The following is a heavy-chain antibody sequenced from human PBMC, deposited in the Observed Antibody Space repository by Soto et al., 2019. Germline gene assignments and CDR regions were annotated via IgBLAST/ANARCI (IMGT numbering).Heavy chain of an antibody. CDR2: IIPIFGTA. V-gene: IGHV1-69*13. D-gene: IGHD6-19*01. CDR1: GGTFSSYA. CDR3: ASHYSSGWYYYYYGMDV. J-gene: IGHJ6*02. Sequence: SVKVSCKASGGTFSSYAISWVRQAPGQGLEWMGGIIPIFGTANYAQKFQGRVTITADESTSTAYMELSSLRSEDTAVYYCASHYSSGWYYYYYGMDVWGQGTTVTAP.